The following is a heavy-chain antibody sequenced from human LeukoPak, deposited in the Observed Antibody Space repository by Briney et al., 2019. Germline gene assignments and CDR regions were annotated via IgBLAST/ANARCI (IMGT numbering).Heavy chain of an antibody. J-gene: IGHJ5*02. D-gene: IGHD3-10*01. V-gene: IGHV4-34*01. Sequence: SETLSLTCAVYGGSFSGYYWSWIRQPPGKGLEWIGEINHSGSTNYNPSLKSRVTISVDTSKNQFSLKLSSVTAADTAVYYCAIVIEGSGSPAVDLWGQGTRV. CDR1: GGSFSGYY. CDR2: INHSGST. CDR3: AIVIEGSGSPAVDL.